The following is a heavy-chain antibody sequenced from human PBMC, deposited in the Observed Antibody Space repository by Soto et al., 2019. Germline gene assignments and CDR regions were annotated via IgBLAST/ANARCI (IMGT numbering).Heavy chain of an antibody. Sequence: EVQMLASGGGVVQPGGSLRLSCAVSGLTFSAFSMSWVRQAPGKGLEWVSIVSGNSFTIEYADYVKGRFTISRDNSKNILYLQMNNLRAEDTAVYNCATGLGNPSYFAYWGQGTQVTVSS. CDR2: VSGNSFTI. D-gene: IGHD3-16*01. V-gene: IGHV3-23*01. CDR3: ATGLGNPSYFAY. J-gene: IGHJ4*02. CDR1: GLTFSAFS.